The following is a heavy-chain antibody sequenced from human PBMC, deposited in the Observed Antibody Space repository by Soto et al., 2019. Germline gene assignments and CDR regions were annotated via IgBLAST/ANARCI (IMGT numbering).Heavy chain of an antibody. CDR3: AKGRGDLGMVTPYFHYGMDV. Sequence: EMQLVQSGGGLVKSGGSLRLSCAASDFSFSSYTMNWVRQAPGKGLEWVSSIGGTAGFIFYADSVKGRFTISRDNARNLLFLQMNSLRAEDTAVYYCAKGRGDLGMVTPYFHYGMDVWGQGTTVTASS. CDR2: IGGTAGFI. V-gene: IGHV3-21*06. D-gene: IGHD2-21*01. CDR1: DFSFSSYT. J-gene: IGHJ6*02.